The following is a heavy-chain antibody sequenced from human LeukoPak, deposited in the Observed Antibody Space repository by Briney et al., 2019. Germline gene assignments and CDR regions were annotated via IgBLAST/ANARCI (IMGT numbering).Heavy chain of an antibody. V-gene: IGHV4-31*11. D-gene: IGHD2-15*01. Sequence: SETLSLTCAVSGDSISSGAFYWSWIRQHPGKGLGWIGYIYYSGSTYYNPSLKSRVTISVDTSKNQFSLNLSSVTVADTAVYYCAREGSGPDYWGQGTLVTVSS. CDR2: IYYSGST. J-gene: IGHJ4*02. CDR3: AREGSGPDY. CDR1: GDSISSGAFY.